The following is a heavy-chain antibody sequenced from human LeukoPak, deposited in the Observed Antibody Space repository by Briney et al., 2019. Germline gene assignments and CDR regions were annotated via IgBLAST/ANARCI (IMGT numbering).Heavy chain of an antibody. CDR2: IYHSGST. V-gene: IGHV4-4*02. J-gene: IGHJ4*02. Sequence: SETLSLTCAVSGGSISSSNWWSWVRQPPGKGLEWIGEIYHSGSTNYNPSLKSRVTISVDKSKNQFSLKLSSVAAADTAVYYCARDSLAARPLADWGQGTLVTVSS. CDR1: GGSISSSNW. CDR3: ARDSLAARPLAD. D-gene: IGHD6-6*01.